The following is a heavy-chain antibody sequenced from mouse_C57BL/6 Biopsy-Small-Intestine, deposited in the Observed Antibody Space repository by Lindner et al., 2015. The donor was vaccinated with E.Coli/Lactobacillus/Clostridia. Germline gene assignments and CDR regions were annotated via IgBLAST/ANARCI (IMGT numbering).Heavy chain of an antibody. CDR1: GFSLTSYG. Sequence: QLQESGPGLVAPSQSLSITCTVSGFSLTSYGVDWVRQSPGKGLEWLGVIWGVGSTNYNSALKSRLSISKDNSKSQVFLKMNSLQTDDTAMYYCAREGNDYDRGYYAMDYWGQGTSVTVSS. V-gene: IGHV2-6*01. CDR3: AREGNDYDRGYYAMDY. CDR2: IWGVGST. J-gene: IGHJ4*01. D-gene: IGHD2-4*01.